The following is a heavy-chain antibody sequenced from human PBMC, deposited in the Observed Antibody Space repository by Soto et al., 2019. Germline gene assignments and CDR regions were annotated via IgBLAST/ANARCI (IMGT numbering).Heavy chain of an antibody. D-gene: IGHD3-3*01. V-gene: IGHV3-23*01. J-gene: IGHJ4*02. CDR2: IDGSGGST. CDR3: AKDGVVRGWYFDY. CDR1: GFTFSTYA. Sequence: VQLLESGGGLVQPGGSLRLSCAASGFTFSTYAMTWVRQAPGKGLEWVSTIDGSGGSTYYADSVKGRFTVSRDNSKNTLYLQMTSLRGEDTALYFCAKDGVVRGWYFDYWGQGTLVTVSS.